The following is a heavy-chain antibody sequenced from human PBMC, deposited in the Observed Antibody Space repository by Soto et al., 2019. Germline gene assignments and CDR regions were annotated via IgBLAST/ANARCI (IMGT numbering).Heavy chain of an antibody. D-gene: IGHD3-3*01. CDR2: IYSGGST. CDR1: VFTVISNY. J-gene: IGHJ4*02. V-gene: IGHV3-53*01. Sequence: GWSLRLSCASSVFTVISNYMSWVRQAPGKGLEWVSVIYSGGSTYYADSVKGRFTISRDNSKNTLYLQMNSLRAEDTAVYYCAREKRQDYDFWSGYYFDYWGQGTLVTVSS. CDR3: AREKRQDYDFWSGYYFDY.